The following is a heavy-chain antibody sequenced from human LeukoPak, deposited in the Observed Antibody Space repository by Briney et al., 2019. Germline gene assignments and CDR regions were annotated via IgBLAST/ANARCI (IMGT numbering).Heavy chain of an antibody. J-gene: IGHJ4*02. CDR2: ISSSGSTI. V-gene: IGHV3-48*03. Sequence: GGSLRLSCAASGFTFSSYEMNWVRQAPGKGLEWVSYISSSGSTIYYADSVKGRFTISRDNAKNSLYLQMNSLRAEDTAAYYCAVSEIYSITDYWGQGTLVTVSS. D-gene: IGHD5-18*01. CDR3: AVSEIYSITDY. CDR1: GFTFSSYE.